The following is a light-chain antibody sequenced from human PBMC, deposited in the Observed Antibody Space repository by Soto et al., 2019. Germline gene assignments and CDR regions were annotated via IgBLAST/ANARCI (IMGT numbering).Light chain of an antibody. CDR1: QSVSNN. V-gene: IGKV3-15*01. CDR2: GAS. CDR3: QQYSKWPPIT. Sequence: EIVMTQSPATLSVSPGERATLSCRASQSVSNNLAWYQQRPGQAPSLLIYGASTRATGIPARFSGSGSGTEFTLTISSLQSEDFAVYYCQQYSKWPPITFGQGTKVDIK. J-gene: IGKJ1*01.